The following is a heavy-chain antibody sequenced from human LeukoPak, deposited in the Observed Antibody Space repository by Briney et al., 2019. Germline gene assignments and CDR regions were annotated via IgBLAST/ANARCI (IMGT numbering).Heavy chain of an antibody. D-gene: IGHD3-9*01. CDR2: MNPNSGNT. V-gene: IGHV1-8*01. CDR1: GYTFTSYD. CDR3: ARGPYYDILTGYYHYYYYGMDV. J-gene: IGHJ6*02. Sequence: ASVKVSCKASGYTFTSYDIDWVRQATGQGLEWMGWMNPNSGNTGYAQKFQGRVTMTRNTSISTAYMELSSLRSEDTAVYYCARGPYYDILTGYYHYYYYGMDVWGQGTTVTVSS.